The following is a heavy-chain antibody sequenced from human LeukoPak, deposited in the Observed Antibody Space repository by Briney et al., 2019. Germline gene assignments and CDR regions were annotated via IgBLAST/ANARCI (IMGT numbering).Heavy chain of an antibody. Sequence: PSETLSLTCAVSGDSMSGYHWSWIRQPPGKGLEWIGYVYYTGSTNYNSSVESRVTISVDTSKKQLTLKLSSVTAADTAVYYCARSSGWSRMAVWGQGTTVTVSS. V-gene: IGHV4-59*01. J-gene: IGHJ6*02. CDR3: ARSSGWSRMAV. CDR1: GDSMSGYH. CDR2: VYYTGST. D-gene: IGHD6-19*01.